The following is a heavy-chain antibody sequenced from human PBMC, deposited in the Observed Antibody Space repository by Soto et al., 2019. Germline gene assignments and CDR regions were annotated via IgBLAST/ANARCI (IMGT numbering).Heavy chain of an antibody. CDR3: AKASAPWDDPNYLYYFDY. Sequence: PGGSLRLSCAASGFTFSSYAMSWVRQAPGKGLEWVSAISGSGGSTYYADSVKGRFTISRDNSKNTLYLQMNSLRAEDTAVYYCAKASAPWDDPNYLYYFDYWGQGTLVTVSS. V-gene: IGHV3-23*01. J-gene: IGHJ4*02. D-gene: IGHD4-4*01. CDR2: ISGSGGST. CDR1: GFTFSSYA.